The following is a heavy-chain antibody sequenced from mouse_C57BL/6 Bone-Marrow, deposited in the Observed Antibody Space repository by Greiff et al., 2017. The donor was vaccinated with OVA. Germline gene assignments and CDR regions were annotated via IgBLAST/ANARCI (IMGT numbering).Heavy chain of an antibody. V-gene: IGHV1-76*01. J-gene: IGHJ1*03. CDR1: GYTFTDYY. D-gene: IGHD1-1*01. CDR2: IYPGSGNT. Sequence: QVQLQQSGAELVRPGASVKLSCKASGYTFTDYYINWVKQRPGQGLEWIARIYPGSGNTYYNEKFKGKATLTAEKSSSTAYMQLSSLTSEDSAVYVGAREGVLLRYQGYFDVWGTGTTVTVSA. CDR3: AREGVLLRYQGYFDV.